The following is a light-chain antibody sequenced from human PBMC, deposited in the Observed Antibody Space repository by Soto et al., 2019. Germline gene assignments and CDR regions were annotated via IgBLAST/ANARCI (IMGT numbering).Light chain of an antibody. V-gene: IGKV1-27*01. CDR2: TAS. CDR1: QGIGYN. J-gene: IGKJ1*01. CDR3: QKYDSVPWS. Sequence: DIQMTQSPTSLSASVGDRVTITCRASQGIGYNLAWYQQKPGKVPKVLIYTASTLHSGVPSRFSGSGSGTEFTPPINSPQPEDVATYFCQKYDSVPWSFGQGTRVEI.